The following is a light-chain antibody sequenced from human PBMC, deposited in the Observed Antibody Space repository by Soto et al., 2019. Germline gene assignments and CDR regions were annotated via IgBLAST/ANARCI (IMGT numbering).Light chain of an antibody. J-gene: IGKJ1*01. CDR2: AAP. CDR1: QGISNY. Sequence: DIQMTQSPSSLSASVGDRVTITCRASQGISNYLAWYQQKPGKVPKLLIYAAPTLQSGVPSRFRGSRSGTEFTLTVSSLQPEDFATYYCLQDHDDSWTFGQGTKVDIK. CDR3: LQDHDDSWT. V-gene: IGKV1-27*01.